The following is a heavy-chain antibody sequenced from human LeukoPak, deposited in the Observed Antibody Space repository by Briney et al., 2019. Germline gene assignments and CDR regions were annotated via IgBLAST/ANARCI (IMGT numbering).Heavy chain of an antibody. CDR3: ARFSGSHRGFDY. CDR2: IYYSGST. D-gene: IGHD1-26*01. CDR1: GGSISSGSYH. J-gene: IGHJ4*02. V-gene: IGHV4-61*10. Sequence: SQTLSLTCTVSGGSISSGSYHWSSIRQPAGKGLEWIGYIYYSGSTNYNPSLKSRVTILVDTSKNQFSLKLSSGTATDTAVYYCARFSGSHRGFDYWGQGTLVTVSS.